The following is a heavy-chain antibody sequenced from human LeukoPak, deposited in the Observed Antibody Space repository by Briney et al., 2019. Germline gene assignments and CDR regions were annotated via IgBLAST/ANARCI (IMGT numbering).Heavy chain of an antibody. CDR3: ARGPSSLWYFDL. CDR1: GGSISSGSYY. J-gene: IGHJ2*01. Sequence: SETLSLTCTVSGGSISSGSYYWSWIRQPAGKGLEWIGRIYTSGSTNYNPSLKSRVTISVDTSKNQFSLKLSSVTAADTAVYYCARGPSSLWYFDLWGRGTLVTVSS. V-gene: IGHV4-61*02. CDR2: IYTSGST.